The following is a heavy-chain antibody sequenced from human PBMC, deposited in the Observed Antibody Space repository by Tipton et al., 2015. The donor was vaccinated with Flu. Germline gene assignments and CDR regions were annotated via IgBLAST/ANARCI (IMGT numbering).Heavy chain of an antibody. J-gene: IGHJ4*02. V-gene: IGHV3-23*01. CDR1: GLTFSTYA. Sequence: GSLRLSCAASGLTFSTYAMSWVRQAPGKGLEWVSGISRSGSDTYYADSVKGRFTISRDNSRNTLYLQMNSLRAEDTAVYYCAKRALLRYFDYWGQGTLVTVSS. CDR3: AKRALLRYFDY. D-gene: IGHD3-10*01. CDR2: ISRSGSDT.